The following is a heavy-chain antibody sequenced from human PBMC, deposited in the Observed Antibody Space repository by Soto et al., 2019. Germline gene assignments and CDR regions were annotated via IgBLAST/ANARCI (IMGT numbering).Heavy chain of an antibody. D-gene: IGHD3-22*01. CDR3: ARDRYSSSPDFDY. Sequence: SETLSLTRAVSGASVSSYYWSWIRQPPGKGLEWIGYIYYNRYTKYHPSLKSRVAISLATSKNHFSLRLNSATAADTALYFCARDRYSSSPDFDYWGQGTLVTVSS. CDR1: GASVSSYY. J-gene: IGHJ4*02. V-gene: IGHV4-59*02. CDR2: IYYNRYT.